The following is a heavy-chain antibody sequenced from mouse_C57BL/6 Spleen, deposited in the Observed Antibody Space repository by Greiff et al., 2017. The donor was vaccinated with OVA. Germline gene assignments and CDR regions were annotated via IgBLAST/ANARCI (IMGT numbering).Heavy chain of an antibody. Sequence: VQLKESGGGLVKPGGSLKLSCAASGFTFSDYGMHWVRQAPEKGLEWVAYISSGSSTIYYADTVKGRFTISRDNAKNTLFLQMTSLRSEDTAMYYCARVITTVGYAMDYWGQGTSVTVSS. CDR3: ARVITTVGYAMDY. CDR1: GFTFSDYG. J-gene: IGHJ4*01. D-gene: IGHD1-1*01. V-gene: IGHV5-17*01. CDR2: ISSGSSTI.